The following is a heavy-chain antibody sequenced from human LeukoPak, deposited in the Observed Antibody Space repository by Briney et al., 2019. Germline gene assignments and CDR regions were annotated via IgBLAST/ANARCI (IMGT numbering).Heavy chain of an antibody. CDR3: ARASGTGYYYYYMDV. J-gene: IGHJ6*03. D-gene: IGHD7-27*01. Sequence: ASVKVSCKASGYTFTGYYMHWVRQAPGQGLEWMGWINPNSGGTSYAQKFQGRVTMTRDTSISTAYMELSRLRSDDTAVYYCARASGTGYYYYYMDVWGKGTTVTVSS. CDR1: GYTFTGYY. CDR2: INPNSGGT. V-gene: IGHV1-2*02.